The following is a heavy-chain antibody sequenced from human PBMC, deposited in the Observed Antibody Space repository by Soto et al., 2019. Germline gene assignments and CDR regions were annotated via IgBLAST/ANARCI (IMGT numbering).Heavy chain of an antibody. V-gene: IGHV3-23*01. Sequence: EVQLLESGGGLVQPGGSLRLSCAASGFTFSSYAMSWVRQAPGKGLEWVSAISGSGGSTYYADSVKGRFTISRDNSKNTLYLQMNSLGAEDTAVYYCAKDRVAVAGTPSYWYFDLWGRGTLVTVSS. D-gene: IGHD6-19*01. J-gene: IGHJ2*01. CDR1: GFTFSSYA. CDR3: AKDRVAVAGTPSYWYFDL. CDR2: ISGSGGST.